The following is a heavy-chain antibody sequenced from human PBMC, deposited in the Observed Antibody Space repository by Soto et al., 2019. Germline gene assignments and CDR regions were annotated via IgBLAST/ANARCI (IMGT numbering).Heavy chain of an antibody. CDR3: ARDLRGFCTTANCYGDFDY. J-gene: IGHJ4*02. CDR1: GFVFSSYG. CDR2: ISSFNGT. Sequence: QGQLVQSGAEVKKSGAAVKVSCKASGFVFSSYGINWVRQAPGQGLEWMGWISSFNGTKYAQQFQGRVTMTTDKPTSTDDLELRGLKSDDTAVYYCARDLRGFCTTANCYGDFDYWGQGTLITVSS. D-gene: IGHD2-2*01. V-gene: IGHV1-18*04.